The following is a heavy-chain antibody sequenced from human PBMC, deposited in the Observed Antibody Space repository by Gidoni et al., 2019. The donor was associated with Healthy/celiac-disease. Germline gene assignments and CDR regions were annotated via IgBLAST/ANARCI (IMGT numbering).Heavy chain of an antibody. J-gene: IGHJ4*02. CDR3: AKDPVVCSGGSCYSKPFDY. V-gene: IGHV3-23*01. CDR1: GLTFSSYA. CDR2: ISGRGGSA. Sequence: EVQLLESGGGLVQPGGSLRLSCAASGLTFSSYALSWARQAPGKGLGWVSAISGRGGSAYYADSVKGRFTISRDNSKNTLYLQMNSLRAEDTAVYYCAKDPVVCSGGSCYSKPFDYWGQGTLVTVSS. D-gene: IGHD2-15*01.